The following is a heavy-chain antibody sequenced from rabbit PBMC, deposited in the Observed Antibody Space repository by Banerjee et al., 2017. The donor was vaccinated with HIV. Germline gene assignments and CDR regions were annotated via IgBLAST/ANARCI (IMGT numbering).Heavy chain of an antibody. CDR3: ARFASDSNYYDYFKL. J-gene: IGHJ4*01. V-gene: IGHV1S45*01. CDR2: IVAGSRGTT. CDR1: GIDFTSNA. Sequence: QEQLVESGGGLVQPGGTLTLTCKASGIDFTSNAMCWVRQAPGKGVEWIGCIVAGSRGTTYYASWAKGRFTISKTSSTTVTLQMTSLTAADTATYFCARFASDSNYYDYFKLWGQGTLVTVS. D-gene: IGHD8-1*01.